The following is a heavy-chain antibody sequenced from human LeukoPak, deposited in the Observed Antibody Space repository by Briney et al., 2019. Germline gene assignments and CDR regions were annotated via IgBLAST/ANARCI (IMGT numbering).Heavy chain of an antibody. CDR3: ARVSQSYDYGDYEDY. V-gene: IGHV3-20*04. J-gene: IGHJ4*02. D-gene: IGHD4-17*01. Sequence: GGSLRLSCAASGFTFDDYGMSWVRQAPGKGLEWVSGINWNGGSTVYADSVKGRFTISRDNSKNSLYLRMNSLRAEDTALYYCARVSQSYDYGDYEDYWGQGTLVTVSS. CDR1: GFTFDDYG. CDR2: INWNGGST.